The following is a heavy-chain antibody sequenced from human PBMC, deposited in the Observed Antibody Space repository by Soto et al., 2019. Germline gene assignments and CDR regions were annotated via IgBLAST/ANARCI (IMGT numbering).Heavy chain of an antibody. CDR2: IYYSGST. V-gene: IGHV4-61*01. CDR3: ARDLGITGTYYYYYGMDV. J-gene: IGHJ6*02. CDR1: GGSVSSGSYY. D-gene: IGHD1-20*01. Sequence: SETLYLTSTVSGGSVSSGSYYWSWIRQPPGKGLEWIGYIYYSGSTNYNPSLKSRVTISVDTSKNQFSLKLSSVTAADTAVYYCARDLGITGTYYYYYGMDVWGQGTTVTVSS.